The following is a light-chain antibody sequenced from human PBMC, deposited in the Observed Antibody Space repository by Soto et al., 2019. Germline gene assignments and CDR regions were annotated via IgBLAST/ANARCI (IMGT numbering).Light chain of an antibody. Sequence: QSALTQPASVSGSPGQSITISCTGTSSDVGGYDYVSWFQQFPGKAPNLMIYDVSNRPSGVSIRFSGSKSGNTASLTISGLQAEDEADYYCNSYTTNSKVVFGGGTKLTVL. CDR3: NSYTTNSKVV. V-gene: IGLV2-14*03. CDR1: SSDVGGYDY. J-gene: IGLJ2*01. CDR2: DVS.